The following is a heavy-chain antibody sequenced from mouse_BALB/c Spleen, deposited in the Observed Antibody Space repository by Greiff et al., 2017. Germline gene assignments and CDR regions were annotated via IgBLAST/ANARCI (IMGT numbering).Heavy chain of an antibody. CDR2: IYPGDGDT. CDR3: ARDDGAPDY. V-gene: IGHV1-87*01. CDR1: GYTFTSYW. Sequence: QVQLKQSGAELARPGASVKLSCKASGYTFTSYWMQWVKQRPGQGLEWIGAIYPGDGDTRYTQKFKGKATLTADKSSSTAYMQLSSLASEDSAVYYCARDDGAPDYWGQGTTLTVSS. D-gene: IGHD2-3*01. J-gene: IGHJ2*01.